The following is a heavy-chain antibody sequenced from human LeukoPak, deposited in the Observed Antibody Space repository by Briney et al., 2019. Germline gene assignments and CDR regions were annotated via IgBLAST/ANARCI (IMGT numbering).Heavy chain of an antibody. CDR3: AKSLTYYHENSDSI. CDR1: GFIVSSNY. D-gene: IGHD3-22*01. V-gene: IGHV3-53*01. J-gene: IGHJ4*02. Sequence: GGSLRLSCAASGFIVSSNYMTWVRQAPGKGLEWVSVIYKDGRTFYADSVKGQFTISRDNSKNTLYLQMNSLRAEDTAVYYCAKSLTYYHENSDSIWGQGTLVTVSS. CDR2: IYKDGRT.